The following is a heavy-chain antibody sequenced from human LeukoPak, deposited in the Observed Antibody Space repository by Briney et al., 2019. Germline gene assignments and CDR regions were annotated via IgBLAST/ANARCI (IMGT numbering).Heavy chain of an antibody. D-gene: IGHD6-19*01. V-gene: IGHV1-69*06. J-gene: IGHJ4*02. Sequence: ASVKVSCKASGRTFSSYAISWVRQALGQGLEWMGGIIPIFGTANYAQKFQGRVTITADKSTSTAYMELSSLRSEDTAVYYCASSNGYSSGWYLPITDYWGQGTLVTVSS. CDR2: IIPIFGTA. CDR3: ASSNGYSSGWYLPITDY. CDR1: GRTFSSYA.